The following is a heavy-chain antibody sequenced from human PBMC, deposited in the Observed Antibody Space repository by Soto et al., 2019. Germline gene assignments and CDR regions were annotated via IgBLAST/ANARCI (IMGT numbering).Heavy chain of an antibody. CDR2: ISYDGSNK. J-gene: IGHJ6*02. D-gene: IGHD1-20*01. V-gene: IGHV3-30-3*01. CDR1: GFTFSSYA. Sequence: PGGSLRLSCAASGFTFSSYAMHWVRQAPGKGLEWVAVISYDGSNKYYADSVKGRFTISRDNSKNTLYLQMNSLRAEDTAVYYCAREPVYNWNPGPYGMDVWGQGTTVTVSS. CDR3: AREPVYNWNPGPYGMDV.